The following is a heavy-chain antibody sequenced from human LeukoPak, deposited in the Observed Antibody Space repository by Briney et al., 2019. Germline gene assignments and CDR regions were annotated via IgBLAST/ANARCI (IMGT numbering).Heavy chain of an antibody. D-gene: IGHD3-3*01. V-gene: IGHV4-39*07. Sequence: SETLSLTCTVSGGSISSSSYYWGWIRQPPGKGLEWIGSIYYSGSTYYNPSLKSRVTISVDTSKNQFSLKLSSVTAADTAVYYCAVLRVGNWGQGTLVTVSS. CDR1: GGSISSSSYY. CDR3: AVLRVGN. CDR2: IYYSGST. J-gene: IGHJ4*02.